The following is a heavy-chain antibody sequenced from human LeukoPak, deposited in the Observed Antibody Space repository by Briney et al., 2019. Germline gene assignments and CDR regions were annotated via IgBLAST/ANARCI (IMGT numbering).Heavy chain of an antibody. J-gene: IGHJ4*02. Sequence: TGESLRLSCAASGFTFTTYWMSWVRQAPGKGLEWVANINQDGTEKFYVDSVKGRFTISRDNAKNSLYLQMNSLRVEDTAVYYCAKVAKYYYGSETYYFFEHWGQGTPVTASS. CDR3: AKVAKYYYGSETYYFFEH. V-gene: IGHV3-7*01. CDR1: GFTFTTYW. D-gene: IGHD3-10*01. CDR2: INQDGTEK.